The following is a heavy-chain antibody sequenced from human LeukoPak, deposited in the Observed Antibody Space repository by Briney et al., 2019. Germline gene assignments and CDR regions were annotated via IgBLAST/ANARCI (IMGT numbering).Heavy chain of an antibody. V-gene: IGHV1-18*04. D-gene: IGHD3-22*01. CDR1: GYTFTGYY. Sequence: ASVKVSCKASGYTFTGYYMHWVRQAPGQGLEWMGWISAYNGNTNYAQKLQGRVTMTTDTSMSTAYMELRSLRSDDTAVYYCARLDDSSGYNFDYWGQGTLVTVSS. CDR3: ARLDDSSGYNFDY. CDR2: ISAYNGNT. J-gene: IGHJ4*02.